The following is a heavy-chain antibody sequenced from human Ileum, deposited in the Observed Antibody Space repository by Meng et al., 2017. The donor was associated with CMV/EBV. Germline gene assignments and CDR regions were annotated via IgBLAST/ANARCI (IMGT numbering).Heavy chain of an antibody. CDR1: GFTFSWYS. V-gene: IGHV3-21*01. CDR2: ISRSSSYI. CDR3: ARDPLGEMATIGIDY. J-gene: IGHJ4*02. Sequence: SGFTFSWYSLNWVRQAPGEGLEWVSSISRSSSYIYYADSVKGRFTISRDNAKNSLYLQMNSLRAEDTAVYYCARDPLGEMATIGIDYWGQGTLVTVSS. D-gene: IGHD5-24*01.